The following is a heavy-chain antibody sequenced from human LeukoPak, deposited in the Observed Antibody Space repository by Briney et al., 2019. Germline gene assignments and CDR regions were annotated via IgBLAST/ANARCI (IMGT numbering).Heavy chain of an antibody. V-gene: IGHV3-7*01. CDR2: INHNGNVN. CDR1: GFTFSSYW. Sequence: GGSLRLSCAASGFTFSSYWMNWARQAPGKGLEWVASINHNGNVNYYVDSVKGRFTISRDNAKNSLYLQMNSLRAEDTAVYYCARDTIFGVVIAYYFDYWGQGTLVTVSS. D-gene: IGHD3-3*01. CDR3: ARDTIFGVVIAYYFDY. J-gene: IGHJ4*02.